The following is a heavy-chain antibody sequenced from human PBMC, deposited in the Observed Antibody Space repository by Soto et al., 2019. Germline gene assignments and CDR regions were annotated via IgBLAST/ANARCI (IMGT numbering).Heavy chain of an antibody. J-gene: IGHJ6*02. CDR2: IKEDGSGK. D-gene: IGHD2-8*01. V-gene: IGHV3-7*05. CDR1: GFTFNSYW. CDR3: AIDLNEVYGIDV. Sequence: EVQLVESGGGLVQPGGSLRLSCAASGFTFNSYWMSWVRQAPGKGLEWVANIKEDGSGKYYVDSVKGRFTISRDNAKNSLYLQMNSLRADDTAVYHCAIDLNEVYGIDVWAQGTTVTVSS.